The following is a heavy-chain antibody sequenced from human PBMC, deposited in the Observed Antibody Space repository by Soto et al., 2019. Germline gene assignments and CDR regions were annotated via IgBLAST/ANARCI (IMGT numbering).Heavy chain of an antibody. CDR1: GCCISSYY. Sequence: SETLSLTCTVSGCCISSYYWSWIRQPPGKGLEWIGYIYYSGSTNYNPSLKSRVTISVDTSKNQFSLKLSSVTAADTAVYYCASGCSGYYNPPCYFHYWGPGTLGTGSS. CDR3: ASGCSGYYNPPCYFHY. CDR2: IYYSGST. V-gene: IGHV4-59*01. D-gene: IGHD3-22*01. J-gene: IGHJ4*02.